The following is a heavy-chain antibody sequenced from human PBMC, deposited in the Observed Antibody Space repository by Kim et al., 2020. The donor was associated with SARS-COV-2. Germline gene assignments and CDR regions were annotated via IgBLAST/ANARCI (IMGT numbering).Heavy chain of an antibody. CDR3: ARDHPNLWFGEFDY. Sequence: GGSLRLSCAASGFTFSSYWMSWVRQAPGKGLEWVANIKQDGSEKYYVASVKGRFTISRDNAKNSLYLQMNSLRAEDTAVYYCARDHPNLWFGEFDYWGQGTLVTVSS. V-gene: IGHV3-7*01. D-gene: IGHD3-10*01. CDR2: IKQDGSEK. J-gene: IGHJ4*02. CDR1: GFTFSSYW.